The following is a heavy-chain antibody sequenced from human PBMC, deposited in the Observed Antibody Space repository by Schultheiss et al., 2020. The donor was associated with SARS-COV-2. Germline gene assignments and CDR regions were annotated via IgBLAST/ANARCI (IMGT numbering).Heavy chain of an antibody. J-gene: IGHJ4*02. D-gene: IGHD5-18*01. CDR2: IYYSGST. V-gene: IGHV4-39*01. CDR3: ARVGGYSYPDHFDY. CDR1: GGSISSSSYY. Sequence: GSLRLSCTVSGGSISSSSYYWGWIRQPPGKGLEWIGSIYYSGSTYYNPSLKSRVTISVDTSKNQFSLKLSSVTAADTAVYYCARVGGYSYPDHFDYWGQGTLVTVSS.